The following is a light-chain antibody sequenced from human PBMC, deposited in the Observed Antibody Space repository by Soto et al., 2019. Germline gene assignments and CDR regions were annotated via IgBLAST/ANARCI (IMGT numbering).Light chain of an antibody. Sequence: QSALTQPASVSGSPGLSITISCTGTSSDVGGYNYVSWYQQHPGKAPKLMIYDVSNRPSGVSNRFSGSKSGNTASLTISALQSEDEADYYCSSYTSSSTLGVFGTGTKVTVL. V-gene: IGLV2-14*01. CDR3: SSYTSSSTLGV. J-gene: IGLJ1*01. CDR1: SSDVGGYNY. CDR2: DVS.